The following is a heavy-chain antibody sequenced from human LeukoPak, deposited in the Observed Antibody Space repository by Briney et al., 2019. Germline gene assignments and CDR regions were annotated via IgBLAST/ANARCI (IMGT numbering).Heavy chain of an antibody. D-gene: IGHD3-22*01. CDR2: IYYSGST. CDR1: GDSGASSGSYW. J-gene: IGHJ4*02. V-gene: IGHV4-61*01. Sequence: PSETLSLTCDVSGDSGASSGSYWSGWFRQPPGKGLEWIGYIYYSGSTNYNPSLKSRVTISVDTSKNQFSLKLSSVTAADTAVYYCASGSSGYYSPFDYWGQGTLVTVSS. CDR3: ASGSSGYYSPFDY.